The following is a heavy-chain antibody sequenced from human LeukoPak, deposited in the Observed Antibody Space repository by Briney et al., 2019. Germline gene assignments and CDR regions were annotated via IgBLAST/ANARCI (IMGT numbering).Heavy chain of an antibody. J-gene: IGHJ6*03. CDR1: GYSISSGYY. Sequence: NPSETLSLTCAVSGYSISSGYYWGWIRQPPGKGLEWIGSIYHSGSTYYNPSLKSRVTISVDTSKNQFSLKLSSVTAADTAVYYCARGGAIFGVVTRYYMDVWGKGTTVTVSS. D-gene: IGHD3-3*01. V-gene: IGHV4-38-2*01. CDR3: ARGGAIFGVVTRYYMDV. CDR2: IYHSGST.